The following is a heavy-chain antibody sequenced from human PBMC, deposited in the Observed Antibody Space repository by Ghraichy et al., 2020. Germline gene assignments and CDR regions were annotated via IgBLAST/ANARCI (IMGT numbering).Heavy chain of an antibody. V-gene: IGHV1-69*13. D-gene: IGHD3-3*01. J-gene: IGHJ6*02. CDR2: IIPIFGTA. Sequence: SVKVSCKASGGTFSSYAISWVRQAPGQGLEWMGGIIPIFGTANYAQKFQGRVTITADESTSTAYMELSSLRSEDTAVYYCARGRITIFGVVIGAYYYYGMDVWGQGTTVTVSS. CDR1: GGTFSSYA. CDR3: ARGRITIFGVVIGAYYYYGMDV.